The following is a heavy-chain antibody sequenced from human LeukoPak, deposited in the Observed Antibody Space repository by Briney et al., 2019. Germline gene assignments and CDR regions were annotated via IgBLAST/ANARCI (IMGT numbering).Heavy chain of an antibody. Sequence: SQTLSLTCGIPGDSVSSNNGAWNWIRQSPSRGLEWVGRTYYRSKWYNDYATPLQGRITISPDTSKNQFSLHLYSVTPEDTAIYYCARDAGTSGWYTFDYWGQGILVTVSS. D-gene: IGHD6-19*01. CDR3: ARDAGTSGWYTFDY. J-gene: IGHJ4*02. CDR1: GDSVSSNNGA. CDR2: TYYRSKWYN. V-gene: IGHV6-1*01.